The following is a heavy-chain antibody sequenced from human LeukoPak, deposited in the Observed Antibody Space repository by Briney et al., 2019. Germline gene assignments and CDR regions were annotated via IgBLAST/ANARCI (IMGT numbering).Heavy chain of an antibody. Sequence: PSETLSLTCTVSGGAISNYYWSWIRQSARKGLEWIGQIYGSGGTNYNPSLKSRVTMSTDRSKNQISLRLSSVTAADTAIYYCARNRSNDYGEVPFDIWGQGTVVSVSS. CDR3: ARNRSNDYGEVPFDI. D-gene: IGHD4-17*01. J-gene: IGHJ3*02. CDR1: GGAISNYY. V-gene: IGHV4-4*07. CDR2: IYGSGGT.